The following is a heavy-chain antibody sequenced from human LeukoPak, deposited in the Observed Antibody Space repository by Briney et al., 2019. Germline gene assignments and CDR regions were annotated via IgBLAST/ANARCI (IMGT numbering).Heavy chain of an antibody. CDR3: ARDRNTGSSYENLFEY. Sequence: GGSLRLSCAASGFTFSSYWMHWVRQAPGKGLVWVSRINSDGSSTSYADSVKGRFTISRDNAKDTLYLQMNSLRAEDTSVYYCARDRNTGSSYENLFEYWGQGSLVTVSS. J-gene: IGHJ4*02. V-gene: IGHV3-74*01. CDR1: GFTFSSYW. CDR2: INSDGSST. D-gene: IGHD1-26*01.